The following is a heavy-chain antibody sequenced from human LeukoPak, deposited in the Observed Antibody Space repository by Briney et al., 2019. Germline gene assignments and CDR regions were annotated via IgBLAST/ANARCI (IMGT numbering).Heavy chain of an antibody. V-gene: IGHV1-2*02. CDR2: INPNSGGT. CDR3: ARDRDYYDSSGPPDY. Sequence: ASVKVSCKASGYTFTSYYMHWVRQAPGQGLEWMGWINPNSGGTNYAQKFQGRVTMTRDTSISTAYMELSRLRSDDTAVYYCARDRDYYDSSGPPDYWGQGTLVTVSS. CDR1: GYTFTSYY. J-gene: IGHJ4*02. D-gene: IGHD3-22*01.